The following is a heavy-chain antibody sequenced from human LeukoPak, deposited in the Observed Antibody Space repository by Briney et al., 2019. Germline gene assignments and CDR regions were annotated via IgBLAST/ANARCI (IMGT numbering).Heavy chain of an antibody. D-gene: IGHD3-10*01. V-gene: IGHV3-74*01. CDR3: ARAFEGSGSYILPAYYMDV. CDR1: GFTFSSYW. Sequence: GGSLRLSCAASGFTFSSYWMHWVRQAPGKGLVWVSRINSDGSSTSYADSVKGRFTISRDNAKNTLYLQMNSLRAEDTAVYYCARAFEGSGSYILPAYYMDVWGKGTTVTISS. CDR2: INSDGSST. J-gene: IGHJ6*03.